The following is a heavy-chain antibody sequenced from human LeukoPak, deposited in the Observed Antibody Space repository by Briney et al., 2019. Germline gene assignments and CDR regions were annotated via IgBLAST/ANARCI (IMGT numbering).Heavy chain of an antibody. CDR2: INHSGST. CDR3: ARGRVSSSSWSSTYYYYFYMDV. V-gene: IGHV4-34*01. J-gene: IGHJ6*03. Sequence: SETLSLTCAVYGGPFSGYYWSWIRQPPGKGLEWIGEINHSGSTNYNPSLKSRVTISVDTSKNHFSLELSSVTAADTAVYFCARGRVSSSSWSSTYYYYFYMDVWGKGTTVTVSS. D-gene: IGHD6-13*01. CDR1: GGPFSGYY.